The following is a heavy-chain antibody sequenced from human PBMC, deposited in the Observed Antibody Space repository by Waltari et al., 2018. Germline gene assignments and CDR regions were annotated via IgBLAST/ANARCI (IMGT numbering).Heavy chain of an antibody. CDR3: AAPGEEVRGAQPFDY. CDR2: IKTKDVGGPP. Sequence: EVQLAESGGGLVKPGGSLRLSCAASGITLSNVFVSWVRQAPGKGLEWVARIKTKDVGGPPDYAAPIKGRFTISRDDSKSTVYLQLNSLKTEDTAVYYCAAPGEEVRGAQPFDYWGQGTLVTVSP. V-gene: IGHV3-15*01. J-gene: IGHJ4*02. CDR1: GITLSNVF.